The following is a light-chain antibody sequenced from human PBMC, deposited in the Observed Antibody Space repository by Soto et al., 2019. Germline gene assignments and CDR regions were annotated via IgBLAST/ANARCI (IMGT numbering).Light chain of an antibody. CDR2: GAS. Sequence: EIVLTQSPDTLSLSPGERATLSCRASQSVTRNYLAWYQQKPGQAPRLLIYGASSRATGIPDRFSGSGSGTEFTLTISRLEPEDFALFYCQQYDDSITFGQGTRLEIE. CDR3: QQYDDSIT. V-gene: IGKV3-20*01. J-gene: IGKJ5*01. CDR1: QSVTRNY.